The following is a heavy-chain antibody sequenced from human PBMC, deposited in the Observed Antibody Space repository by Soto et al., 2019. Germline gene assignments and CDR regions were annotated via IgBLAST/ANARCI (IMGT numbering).Heavy chain of an antibody. J-gene: IGHJ3*01. V-gene: IGHV4-59*01. D-gene: IGHD3-10*01. Sequence: SEPLPLTWTVSGCSISSYYWSWIRQPPGKGLEWIGYIYYSGSINYNPSLKSRVTISVDTSKNQFSLKLSSVTAADTAVYYCARVWGGAFDFWGQGTMVTVSS. CDR1: GCSISSYY. CDR2: IYYSGSI. CDR3: ARVWGGAFDF.